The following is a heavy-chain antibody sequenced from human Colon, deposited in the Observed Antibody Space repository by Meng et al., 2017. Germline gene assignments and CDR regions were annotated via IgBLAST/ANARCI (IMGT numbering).Heavy chain of an antibody. CDR3: ARDRQWLGSDY. CDR1: AYRFTSYS. D-gene: IGHD6-19*01. V-gene: IGHV1-18*01. Sequence: QAQLVQSGPEVKKPGASLKVTCKASAYRFTSYSISCVRQAPGQGLEWMGWISGYNGNTNYAQKLQGRVTMTTDTSTNTAYMELRSLRSDDTAMYYCARDRQWLGSDYWGQGTLVTVSS. CDR2: ISGYNGNT. J-gene: IGHJ4*02.